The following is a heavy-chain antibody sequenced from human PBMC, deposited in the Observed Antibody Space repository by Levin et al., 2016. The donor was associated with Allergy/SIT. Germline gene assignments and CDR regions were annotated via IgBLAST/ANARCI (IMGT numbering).Heavy chain of an antibody. CDR2: ISGSGGST. D-gene: IGHD3-10*01. CDR1: GFTFSSYA. V-gene: IGHV3-23*01. J-gene: IGHJ6*02. CDR3: AKDIWFGEYYGMDV. Sequence: GGSLRLSCAASGFTFSSYAMSWVRQAPGKGLEWVSAISGSGGSTYYADSVKGRFTISRDNSKNTLYLQMNSLRAEDTAVYYCAKDIWFGEYYGMDVWGQGTTVTVSS.